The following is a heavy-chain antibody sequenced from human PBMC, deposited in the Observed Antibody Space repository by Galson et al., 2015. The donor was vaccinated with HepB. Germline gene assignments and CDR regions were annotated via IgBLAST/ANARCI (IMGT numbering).Heavy chain of an antibody. CDR3: ARSGEYCSSISCYYNWFDP. Sequence: SVKVSCKASGYTFTSYAIHWLRQAPGQRLEWMGWINAGNGNTKYSQNFQGRVTITRDTSASTAYMGLSSLRSEDTAVYYCARSGEYCSSISCYYNWFDPWGQGTLVTVSS. CDR1: GYTFTSYA. D-gene: IGHD2-2*01. V-gene: IGHV1-3*01. J-gene: IGHJ5*02. CDR2: INAGNGNT.